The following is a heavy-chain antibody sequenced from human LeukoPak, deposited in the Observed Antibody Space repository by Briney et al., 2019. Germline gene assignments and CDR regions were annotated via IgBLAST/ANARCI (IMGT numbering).Heavy chain of an antibody. J-gene: IGHJ4*02. CDR2: IKEDGSEK. V-gene: IGHV3-7*01. Sequence: GGSLRLSCAASGFTFVNYWMSWVCQAPGKGLEWVANIKEDGSEKFYADSVKGRFTITRDNAKNALYLQMSNLRAEDTAVFFCARVGYYDTNGFFFDYWGQGSLVTVSS. CDR1: GFTFVNYW. CDR3: ARVGYYDTNGFFFDY. D-gene: IGHD3-22*01.